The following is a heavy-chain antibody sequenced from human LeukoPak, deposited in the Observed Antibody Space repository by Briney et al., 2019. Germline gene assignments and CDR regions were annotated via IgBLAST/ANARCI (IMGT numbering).Heavy chain of an antibody. V-gene: IGHV5-51*01. CDR3: ARHGVRDGYNRHNDY. J-gene: IGHJ4*02. CDR1: GYSFTSYW. CDR2: IYPGDSDT. Sequence: KGGESLKISCKGSGYSFTSYWIGWVRQMPGKGLEWMGIIYPGDSDTRYSPSFQGQVTISVDNSISPAYLQWNSLKASDTAMYYCARHGVRDGYNRHNDYWGQGTLVTVSS. D-gene: IGHD5-24*01.